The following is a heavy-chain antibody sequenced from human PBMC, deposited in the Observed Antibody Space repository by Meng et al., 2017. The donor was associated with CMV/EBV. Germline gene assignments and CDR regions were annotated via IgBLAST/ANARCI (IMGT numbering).Heavy chain of an antibody. D-gene: IGHD5-12*01. CDR1: GGSISSSSYY. Sequence: SETLSLTCTVSGGSISSSSYYWGWIRQPPGKGLEWIGSIYYSGSTYSNPSLKSRVTISVDTSKNQFSLKLSSVTAADTAVYYCARISYSGYSYYYYYYGMDVWGQGTTVTVSS. V-gene: IGHV4-39*07. J-gene: IGHJ6*02. CDR3: ARISYSGYSYYYYYYGMDV. CDR2: IYYSGST.